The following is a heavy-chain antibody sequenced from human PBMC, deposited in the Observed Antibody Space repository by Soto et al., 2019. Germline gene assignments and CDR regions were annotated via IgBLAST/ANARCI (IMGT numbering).Heavy chain of an antibody. CDR1: GYTFTSYD. CDR2: MNPNSGNT. J-gene: IGHJ6*02. Sequence: SLKVSCKASGYTFTSYDINWVRQATGQGLEWMGWMNPNSGNTGYAQKFQGRVTMTRNTSISTAYMELSSLRSEDTAVYYCATGLVSKDREDIHYYNCIDVGGQGTTVTV. V-gene: IGHV1-8*01. D-gene: IGHD3-10*01. CDR3: ATGLVSKDREDIHYYNCIDV.